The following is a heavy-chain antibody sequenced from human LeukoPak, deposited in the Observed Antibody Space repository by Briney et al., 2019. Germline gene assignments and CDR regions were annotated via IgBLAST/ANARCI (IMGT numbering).Heavy chain of an antibody. CDR1: GFSLSNFG. CDR2: MSHDGSLK. J-gene: IGHJ4*02. CDR3: ARDFNYYFDY. V-gene: IGHV3-33*01. D-gene: IGHD5-24*01. Sequence: GKSLRLSCAASGFSLSNFGMHWVRQAPGKGLEWVAVMSHDGSLKSYADSVEGRFTISRDISKNTLYLQMNSLRAEDTAVYYCARDFNYYFDYWGRGTLVTVSS.